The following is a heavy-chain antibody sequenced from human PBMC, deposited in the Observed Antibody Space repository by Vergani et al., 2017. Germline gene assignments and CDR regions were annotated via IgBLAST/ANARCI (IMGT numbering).Heavy chain of an antibody. CDR1: GGSISSDNW. CDR2: IHRSRST. D-gene: IGHD6-13*01. V-gene: IGHV4-4*02. J-gene: IGHJ5*02. Sequence: QVQLQQWGPGLVTPSGTLSLTCAVYGGSISSDNWWNWVRQAPGKGLQWIGEIHRSRSTNYNPSLKSRVTISVDTSKNQFSLKLSSVTAADTAVYYCARGLYSSSRLSWFDPWGQGTLVTVSS. CDR3: ARGLYSSSRLSWFDP.